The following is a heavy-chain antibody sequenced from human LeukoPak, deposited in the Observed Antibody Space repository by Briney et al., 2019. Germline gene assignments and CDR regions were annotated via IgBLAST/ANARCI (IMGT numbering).Heavy chain of an antibody. J-gene: IGHJ4*02. D-gene: IGHD1-26*01. CDR2: INPSGGST. Sequence: ASVKVSCKASGYTFTSYYMHWVRQAPGQGLEWMGIINPSGGSTSYAQKFQGRVTMTRDMSTSTVYMELSSLRSEDTAVYYCARDAGSYGADYWGQGTLVTVSS. V-gene: IGHV1-46*01. CDR1: GYTFTSYY. CDR3: ARDAGSYGADY.